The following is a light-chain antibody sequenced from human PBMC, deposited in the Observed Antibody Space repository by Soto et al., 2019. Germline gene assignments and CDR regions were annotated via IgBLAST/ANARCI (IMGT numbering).Light chain of an antibody. J-gene: IGKJ2*01. CDR3: QQRSHWPPAT. Sequence: EIVLTQSPATLSLSPGERATLSCRASQSVVRYLAWYQQKPGQAPRLLIYDASNRASGIPARFSGSGSGTDFTLTISSLEPEDFAVYYCQQRSHWPPATFGRGTKLEIK. CDR2: DAS. V-gene: IGKV3-11*01. CDR1: QSVVRY.